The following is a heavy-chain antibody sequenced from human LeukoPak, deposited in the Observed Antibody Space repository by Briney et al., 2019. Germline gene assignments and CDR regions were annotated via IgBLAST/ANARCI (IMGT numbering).Heavy chain of an antibody. CDR2: IYYSGTT. Sequence: SETLSLTCTVSGGSISSYDWSWIRQPPGKGLEWIGYIYYSGTTDYDPSLKSRVTISLDTSKNQFSLKLSSVTTADTAVYYCARMPDILTGLDSWGQGTLVTVSS. CDR3: ARMPDILTGLDS. D-gene: IGHD3-9*01. V-gene: IGHV4-59*01. J-gene: IGHJ4*02. CDR1: GGSISSYD.